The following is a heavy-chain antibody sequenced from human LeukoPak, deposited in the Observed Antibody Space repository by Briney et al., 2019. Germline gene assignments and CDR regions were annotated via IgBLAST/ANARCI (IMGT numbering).Heavy chain of an antibody. CDR3: ARVGSADYSNYYFDY. J-gene: IGHJ4*02. CDR2: IIPIFGTA. V-gene: IGHV1-69*13. CDR1: GGTFSSYA. Sequence: GASVKVSCKASGGTFSSYAISWVRQAPGQGLEWMGGIIPIFGTANYAQKFQGRVTITADESMSTACMELSSLRSEDTAVYYCARVGSADYSNYYFDYWGQGTLVTVSS. D-gene: IGHD4-11*01.